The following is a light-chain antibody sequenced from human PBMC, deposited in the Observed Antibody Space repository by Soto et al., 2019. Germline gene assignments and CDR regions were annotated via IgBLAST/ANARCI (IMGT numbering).Light chain of an antibody. CDR3: QKYDSAPWT. J-gene: IGKJ1*01. Sequence: DIQMTQSPSSLSASVRDRVTITCRASQGISNYLAWYQQKPGKVPKLLIYAASTLQSGVPSRFSGSGSGTDVTLTISSLQPEDVATSYCQKYDSAPWTFGQGTKVEIK. CDR1: QGISNY. V-gene: IGKV1-27*01. CDR2: AAS.